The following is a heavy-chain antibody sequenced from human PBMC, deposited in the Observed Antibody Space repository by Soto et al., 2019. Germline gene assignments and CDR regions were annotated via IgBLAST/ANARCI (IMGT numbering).Heavy chain of an antibody. Sequence: PSETLSLTCTVSGGSISSGGYYWSWIRQHPGKGLEWIGYIYYSGSTYYNPSLKSRVTISVDTSKNQFSLKLSSVTAADTAVYYCARGRYDFWSAPNLYFDYWGQGTLVTVSS. D-gene: IGHD3-3*01. CDR2: IYYSGST. CDR3: ARGRYDFWSAPNLYFDY. CDR1: GGSISSGGYY. V-gene: IGHV4-31*03. J-gene: IGHJ4*02.